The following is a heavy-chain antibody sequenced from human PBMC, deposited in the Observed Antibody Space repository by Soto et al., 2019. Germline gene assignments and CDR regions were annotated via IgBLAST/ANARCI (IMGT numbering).Heavy chain of an antibody. D-gene: IGHD2-15*01. CDR1: GFTFSDYP. Sequence: GGSLRLSCAASGFTFSDYPMNWVRQAPGKGLEWVSSIRTISSAIYFADSVRGRFTISRDNARNSLYLQMTSLRDEDTAVYYCARETPSFDSWGQGTLVTVS. V-gene: IGHV3-48*02. CDR2: IRTISSAI. J-gene: IGHJ4*02. CDR3: ARETPSFDS.